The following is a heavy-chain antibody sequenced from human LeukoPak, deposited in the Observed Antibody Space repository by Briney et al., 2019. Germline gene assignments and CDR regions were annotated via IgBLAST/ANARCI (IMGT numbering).Heavy chain of an antibody. CDR2: IYYSGST. D-gene: IGHD4-17*01. CDR3: ARTYYGDYGWYYYYYMDV. CDR1: GGSISSYY. Sequence: PSETLSLTCTVSGGSISSYYWSWIRQPPGKGLEWIGYIYYSGSTNYNPSLKSRVTISVDTSKNQFSLKLSSVTAADTAVYYCARTYYGDYGWYYYYYMDVWGKGTTVTISS. V-gene: IGHV4-59*01. J-gene: IGHJ6*03.